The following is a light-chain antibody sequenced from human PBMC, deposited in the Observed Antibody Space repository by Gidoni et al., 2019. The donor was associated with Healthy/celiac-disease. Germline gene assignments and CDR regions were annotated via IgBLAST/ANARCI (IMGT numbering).Light chain of an antibody. J-gene: IGKJ2*01. Sequence: ERVRTQSPSSLSVSPGERATLSCRASQSVSSNVAWYQQKHGQAPRLLIYDASTRATVIPARFSGSGSGTEFTLTISSLQSEDFAVYYCQQYNNWPPYTFGQGTKPEIK. V-gene: IGKV3-15*01. CDR3: QQYNNWPPYT. CDR2: DAS. CDR1: QSVSSN.